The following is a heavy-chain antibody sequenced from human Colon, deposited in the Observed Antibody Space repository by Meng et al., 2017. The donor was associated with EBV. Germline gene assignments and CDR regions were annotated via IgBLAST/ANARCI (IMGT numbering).Heavy chain of an antibody. J-gene: IGHJ4*02. CDR2: VDYSGSS. V-gene: IGHV4-34*01. CDR3: ARGGYYFDSYGQSDY. Sequence: RVRSWGAGWCNPSEHRARPFAVYGGSFSGWYGTWIRQSPGKGLEWIGKVDYSGSSDYNPSLKSRITISVDTSKNQFSLRLSSATAADTAVYYCARGGYYFDSYGQSDYWGQGTLVTVSS. CDR1: GGSFSGWY. D-gene: IGHD3-22*01.